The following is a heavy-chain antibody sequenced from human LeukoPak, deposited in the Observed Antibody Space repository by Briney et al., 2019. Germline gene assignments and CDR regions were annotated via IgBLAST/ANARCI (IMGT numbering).Heavy chain of an antibody. CDR2: ISGSGGST. CDR3: AKSDDSSGYPVXXXDY. J-gene: IGHJ4*02. V-gene: IGHV3-23*01. D-gene: IGHD3-22*01. CDR1: GFTFSSYA. Sequence: GGSLRLSCAASGFTFSSYAMSWVRQAPGKGLEWVSAISGSGGSTYYADSVKGRFTISRDNSKNTLYLQMNSLRAEDTAVYYCAKSDDSSGYPVXXXDYWGQGTLVTVSS.